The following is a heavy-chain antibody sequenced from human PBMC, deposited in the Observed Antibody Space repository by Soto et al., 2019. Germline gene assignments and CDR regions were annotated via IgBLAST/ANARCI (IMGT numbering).Heavy chain of an antibody. V-gene: IGHV1-2*04. J-gene: IGHJ1*01. CDR1: GYTFTGYY. CDR3: ARAEYSSGWYFPARAAAGVEYFQH. Sequence: ASVKVSCKASGYTFTGYYMHWVRQAPGQGLEWMGWINPNSGGTNYAQKFQGWVTMTRDTSISTAYMELSRLRSDDTAVYYCARAEYSSGWYFPARAAAGVEYFQHWGQGTLVTVSS. D-gene: IGHD6-19*01. CDR2: INPNSGGT.